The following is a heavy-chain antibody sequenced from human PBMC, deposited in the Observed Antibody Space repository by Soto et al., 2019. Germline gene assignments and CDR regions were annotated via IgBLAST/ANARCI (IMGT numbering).Heavy chain of an antibody. Sequence: PSDTLSLTCTVPGGSISSYYWSWIRQPPGKGLEWIGYIYYSGSTNYNPSLKSRVTISVDTSKNQFSLKLSSVTAADTAVYYCARGLGTYDFWSGYRTVYNWFDPWGQGTLVTVS. V-gene: IGHV4-59*01. CDR3: ARGLGTYDFWSGYRTVYNWFDP. D-gene: IGHD3-3*01. CDR1: GGSISSYY. CDR2: IYYSGST. J-gene: IGHJ5*02.